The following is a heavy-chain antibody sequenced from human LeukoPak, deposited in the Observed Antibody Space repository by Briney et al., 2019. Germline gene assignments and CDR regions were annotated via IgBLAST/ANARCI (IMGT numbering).Heavy chain of an antibody. D-gene: IGHD3-22*01. CDR3: ARGDDSGYYDYFDY. CDR2: IYTGGNT. Sequence: GGSLRLSCAATGFTVDSNYLSWVRQAPGKGLEWVSTIYTGGNTYYAASVKGRFTISRDFSKNTVFLHMNSLRAEDTAMYYCARGDDSGYYDYFDYWGQGALVTVSS. V-gene: IGHV3-53*01. CDR1: GFTVDSNY. J-gene: IGHJ4*02.